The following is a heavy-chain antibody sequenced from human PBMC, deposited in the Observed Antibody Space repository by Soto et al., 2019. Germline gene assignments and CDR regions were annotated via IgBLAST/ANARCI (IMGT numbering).Heavy chain of an antibody. CDR2: ISYDGSNK. J-gene: IGHJ4*02. CDR1: GFTFSSYG. Sequence: GGSLRLSCAASGFTFSSYGMHWVRQAPGKGLEWVAVISYDGSNKYYADSVKGRFTISRDNSKNTLYLQMNSLRAEDTAVYYCADADSYWGQGALVTVSS. V-gene: IGHV3-30*03. CDR3: ADADSY. D-gene: IGHD3-3*01.